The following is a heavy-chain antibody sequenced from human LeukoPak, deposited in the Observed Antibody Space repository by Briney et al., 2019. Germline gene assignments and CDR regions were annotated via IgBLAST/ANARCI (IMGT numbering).Heavy chain of an antibody. D-gene: IGHD2-2*01. Sequence: ASVKVSCKASGYTFTSYYMHWVRQAPGQGLEWKGIINPSGGSTSYAQKFQGRVTMTRDTSTSTVYMELSSLRSQDTAVYYCARDGFGDIVVVPAALGYYYYGMDVWGQGTTVTVSS. J-gene: IGHJ6*02. CDR2: INPSGGST. V-gene: IGHV1-46*01. CDR3: ARDGFGDIVVVPAALGYYYYGMDV. CDR1: GYTFTSYY.